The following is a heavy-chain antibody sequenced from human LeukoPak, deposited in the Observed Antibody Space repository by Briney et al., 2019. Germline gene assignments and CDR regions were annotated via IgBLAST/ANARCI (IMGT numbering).Heavy chain of an antibody. Sequence: SETLSLTCTVSGGSISSYYWSWIRQPPGKGLEWIGEINHSGSTNYNPSLKSRVTISVGTSKNQFSLKLSSVTAADTAVYYCARRKGFVAYYYGSGSYSQPQTLDYWGQGTLVTVSS. D-gene: IGHD3-10*01. CDR1: GGSISSYY. V-gene: IGHV4-34*01. J-gene: IGHJ4*02. CDR3: ARRKGFVAYYYGSGSYSQPQTLDY. CDR2: INHSGST.